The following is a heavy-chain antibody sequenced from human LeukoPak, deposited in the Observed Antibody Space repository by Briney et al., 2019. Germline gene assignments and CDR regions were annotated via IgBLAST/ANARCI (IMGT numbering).Heavy chain of an antibody. CDR3: ARDLSSWSLFSQYYYYYMDV. V-gene: IGHV4-4*07. D-gene: IGHD6-13*01. Sequence: SETLSLTCTVSGGSISSYYWSWIRQPPGKGLEWIGRIYTSGSANYNPSLKSRVTVSVDTSKNQFSLKLSSVTAADTAVYYCARDLSSWSLFSQYYYYYMDVWGKGTTVTVSS. J-gene: IGHJ6*03. CDR1: GGSISSYY. CDR2: IYTSGSA.